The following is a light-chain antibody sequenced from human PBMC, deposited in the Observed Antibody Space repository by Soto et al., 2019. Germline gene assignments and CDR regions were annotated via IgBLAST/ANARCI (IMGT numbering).Light chain of an antibody. CDR2: TAG. Sequence: QSVLTQPLSVSASPGQRVTISCSGGSSNIGSNTVAWYQHLPGTAPPRLIFTAGQRPSGVPGRFSGSKSGTSASLAISGLQSEDEGEYYCSAWDNSLNGYVFGPGTKVTVL. J-gene: IGLJ1*01. V-gene: IGLV1-44*01. CDR1: SSNIGSNT. CDR3: SAWDNSLNGYV.